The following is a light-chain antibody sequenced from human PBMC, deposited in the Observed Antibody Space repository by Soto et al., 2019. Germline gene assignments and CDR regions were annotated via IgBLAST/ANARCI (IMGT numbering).Light chain of an antibody. Sequence: SYELTQPPSVSVAPGQTAGINCVVNNIGSRGVHWYQQKPGQAPVLVVYDDSDRPSGIPERFSGSNSGNTATLTISRVEAGDEADYYCQVWDTGSDHYVFASGTKVTVL. CDR1: NIGSRG. CDR2: DDS. V-gene: IGLV3-21*02. CDR3: QVWDTGSDHYV. J-gene: IGLJ1*01.